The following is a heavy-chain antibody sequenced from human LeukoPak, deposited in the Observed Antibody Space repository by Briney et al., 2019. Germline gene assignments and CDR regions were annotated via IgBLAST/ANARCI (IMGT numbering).Heavy chain of an antibody. J-gene: IGHJ4*02. CDR1: GFTFSNAW. CDR3: TTEVVVLPATILGLFNC. CDR2: IKSKTDGGTR. V-gene: IGHV3-15*01. Sequence: PGGSLRLSCAASGFTFSNAWMSWVRQAPGKGLEWVGRIKSKTDGGTRDYAAPVKGRFTISRDDSKNTLYLQLNSLRTEDTAVYYCTTEVVVLPATILGLFNCWGQGTLVTVSS. D-gene: IGHD2-2*01.